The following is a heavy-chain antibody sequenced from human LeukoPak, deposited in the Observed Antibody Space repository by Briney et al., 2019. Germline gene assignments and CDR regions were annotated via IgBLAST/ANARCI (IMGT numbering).Heavy chain of an antibody. J-gene: IGHJ6*02. D-gene: IGHD6-19*01. V-gene: IGHV5-51*01. Sequence: PGESLKISCKSFGYSFTSHWVGWVRQMPGKGLEWMGVIYPGDSDTRYNPSLQGQVTISADKSINTAYLQWSSLKASDTAIYYCARHTDISGLYGGYYYGMDVWGQGTTVTVSS. CDR3: ARHTDISGLYGGYYYGMDV. CDR2: IYPGDSDT. CDR1: GYSFTSHW.